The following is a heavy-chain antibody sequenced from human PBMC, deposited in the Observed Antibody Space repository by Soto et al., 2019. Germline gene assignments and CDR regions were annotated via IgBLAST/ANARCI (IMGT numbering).Heavy chain of an antibody. CDR3: ARYRTPDISRLFHP. D-gene: IGHD2-15*01. CDR2: IGSDGGGI. V-gene: IGHV3-23*01. CDR1: GFTFRTFA. J-gene: IGHJ5*02. Sequence: EVQLLESGGGLAQPGGSLRLSCAASGFTFRTFAMSWVRQAPGKGLEWVSAIGSDGGGIQHADSVKGRFTISRDNSKNTLYLQMDSLRAEDTAVYYSARYRTPDISRLFHPWGQGTLVTVSS.